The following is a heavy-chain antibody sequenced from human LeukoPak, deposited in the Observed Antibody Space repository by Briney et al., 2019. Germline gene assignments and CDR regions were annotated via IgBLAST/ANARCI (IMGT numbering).Heavy chain of an antibody. V-gene: IGHV4-4*07. CDR2: IYTSGSA. Sequence: SETLSLTCTVSGGSISSYYWSWIRQPAGKGLEWIGRIYTSGSANYNPSLNSRVTMSVDTSKNQFSLKLSSVTAADTAVYYCARESYYDFWSGYFEYYYYYMDVWGKGTTVTVSS. CDR1: GGSISSYY. J-gene: IGHJ6*03. D-gene: IGHD3-3*01. CDR3: ARESYYDFWSGYFEYYYYYMDV.